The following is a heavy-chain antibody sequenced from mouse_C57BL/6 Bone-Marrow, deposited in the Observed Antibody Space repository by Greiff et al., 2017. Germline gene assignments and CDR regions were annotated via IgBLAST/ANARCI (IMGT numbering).Heavy chain of an antibody. D-gene: IGHD2-4*01. CDR1: GYSITSGYY. CDR3: AIYYDYDTFAY. V-gene: IGHV3-6*01. J-gene: IGHJ3*01. Sequence: VQLQQSGPGLVKPSQSLSLTCSVTGYSITSGYYWNWIRQFPGNKLEWMGYISYDGSNNYNPSLKNRISITRDTSKNQFFLKLNSVTTEDTATYYCAIYYDYDTFAYWGQGTLVTVSA. CDR2: ISYDGSN.